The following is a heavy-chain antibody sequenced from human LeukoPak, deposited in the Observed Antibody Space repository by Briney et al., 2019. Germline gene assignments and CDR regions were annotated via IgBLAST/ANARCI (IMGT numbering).Heavy chain of an antibody. Sequence: RSSETLSLTCTVSGASISSGNYYWRWIRQPPGKGLEWIGYNYYSGSTYYNPSLKSRVTISVDTSKNKFSLKLSSVTAADTAVYYCARGPVSGRYGMDVWGQGTTVTVSS. CDR3: ARGPVSGRYGMDV. V-gene: IGHV4-30-4*01. CDR2: NYYSGST. J-gene: IGHJ6*02. CDR1: GASISSGNYY. D-gene: IGHD3-10*01.